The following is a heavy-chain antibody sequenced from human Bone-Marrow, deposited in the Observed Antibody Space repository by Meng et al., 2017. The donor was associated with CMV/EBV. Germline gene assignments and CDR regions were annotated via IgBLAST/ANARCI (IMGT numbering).Heavy chain of an antibody. J-gene: IGHJ3*02. CDR3: AREERGYSYGYDAFDI. Sequence: GGSLRLSCAASGFTFSVHYMDWVRQAPGKGLEWVGRTRNKANSYTTEYAASVKGRFTISRDDSKNSLYLQMNSLKTEDTAVYYCAREERGYSYGYDAFDIWGQGTMVTVSS. CDR2: TRNKANSYTT. CDR1: GFTFSVHY. V-gene: IGHV3-72*01. D-gene: IGHD5-18*01.